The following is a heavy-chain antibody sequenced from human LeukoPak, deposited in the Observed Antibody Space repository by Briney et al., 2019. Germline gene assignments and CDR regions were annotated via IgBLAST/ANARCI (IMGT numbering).Heavy chain of an antibody. D-gene: IGHD1-7*01. CDR1: GFTFTNYW. Sequence: GGSLRLSRAASGFTFTNYWMTWVRQAPGKGPEWVANIRQDGSETNYVDSVRGRFTTARDNTKNSLYLQMTSLRGEDTAVYYCASRAGKPGNTPWCFDYWGQGALVTVSS. CDR2: IRQDGSET. J-gene: IGHJ4*02. CDR3: ASRAGKPGNTPWCFDY. V-gene: IGHV3-7*01.